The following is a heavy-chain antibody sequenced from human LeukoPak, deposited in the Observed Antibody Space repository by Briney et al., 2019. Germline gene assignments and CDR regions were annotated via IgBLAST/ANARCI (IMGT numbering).Heavy chain of an antibody. CDR2: ISTSGTYI. Sequence: PGGSLRLSCAASGFTFSSYSINWVRQAPGKGLEWVSSISTSGTYIYYADSVKGRFTISRDNAKNSLYLQMNSLRAEDTAVYYCARDGSGSYYSDAFDVWGQGTMVTVAS. V-gene: IGHV3-21*01. CDR3: ARDGSGSYYSDAFDV. CDR1: GFTFSSYS. D-gene: IGHD3-10*01. J-gene: IGHJ3*01.